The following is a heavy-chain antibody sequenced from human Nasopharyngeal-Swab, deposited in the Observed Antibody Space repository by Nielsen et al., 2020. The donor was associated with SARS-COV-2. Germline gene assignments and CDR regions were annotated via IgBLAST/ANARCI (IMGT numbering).Heavy chain of an antibody. CDR1: GGSISSSSYY. CDR3: ARVGGIPGGYSSSWGYYYGMDV. V-gene: IGHV4-39*06. D-gene: IGHD6-13*01. Sequence: SETLSLTCTVSGGSISSSSYYWGWMRQPPGQGLEWIGSIYYSGSTYYNPSLKRRVTISVDTTKYQFLLKLSSVTAAATAVYYCARVGGIPGGYSSSWGYYYGMDVWGQGTTVTVSS. CDR2: IYYSGST. J-gene: IGHJ6*02.